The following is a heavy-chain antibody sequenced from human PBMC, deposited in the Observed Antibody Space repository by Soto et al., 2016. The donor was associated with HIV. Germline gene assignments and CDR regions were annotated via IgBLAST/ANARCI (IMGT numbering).Heavy chain of an antibody. CDR2: ISSSSGLI. V-gene: IGHV3-48*04. Sequence: EVQLVESGEAWYSLGVSETLLCRLWIHFSNFSMTWVRQAPGKGLEWISYISSSSGLIHYADSVKGRFTISRDNAKNSLYLQMNSLRAEDTAVYYCARRQRRDKITWGQGTLVHRLL. J-gene: IGHJ4*02. CDR3: ARRQRRDKIT. D-gene: IGHD3-16*01. CDR1: IHFSNFS.